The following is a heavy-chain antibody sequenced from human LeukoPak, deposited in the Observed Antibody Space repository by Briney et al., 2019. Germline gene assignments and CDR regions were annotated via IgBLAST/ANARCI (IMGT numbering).Heavy chain of an antibody. CDR1: GGSISRHY. V-gene: IGHV4-59*05. CDR3: ARQTGGDYGGGYFDY. Sequence: PSETLSLTCTVSGGSISRHYWSWIRQPPGKGLEWIGSIYYSGSTYYNPSLKSRVTISVDTSKNQFSLKLSSVTAADTAAYYCARQTGGDYGGGYFDYWGQGTLVTVSS. CDR2: IYYSGST. D-gene: IGHD2-21*02. J-gene: IGHJ4*02.